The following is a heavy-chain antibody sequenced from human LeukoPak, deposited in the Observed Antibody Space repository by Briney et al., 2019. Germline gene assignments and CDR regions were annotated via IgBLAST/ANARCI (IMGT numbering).Heavy chain of an antibody. V-gene: IGHV6-1*01. Sequence: SETLSLTCVISGDSVSSHMAAWNWIRQSPSRGLDWLGRTYYRSTWSNEYAVYVESRITINPDTFRNQFSLQLSYVTPEDTAVYYCARDQRGFDSWGQGILVTVSS. CDR3: ARDQRGFDS. CDR2: TYYRSTWSN. CDR1: GDSVSSHMAA. J-gene: IGHJ4*01. D-gene: IGHD2-2*01.